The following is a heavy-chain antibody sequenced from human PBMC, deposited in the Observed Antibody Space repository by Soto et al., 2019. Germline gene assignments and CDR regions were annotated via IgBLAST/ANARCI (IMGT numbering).Heavy chain of an antibody. D-gene: IGHD2-15*01. V-gene: IGHV3-23*01. Sequence: EVQLLESGGGLVQPGGSLRLSCAASAFTFSSYAMSWVRQAPGKGLEWVSTISTSDGSTYYADSVKGRFTISRDNSKNTLPMQMNSLRVDDTAVYLCARGGYCSGGSCYSFHTFDVWGQGTMVTVSS. CDR3: ARGGYCSGGSCYSFHTFDV. CDR2: ISTSDGST. J-gene: IGHJ3*01. CDR1: AFTFSSYA.